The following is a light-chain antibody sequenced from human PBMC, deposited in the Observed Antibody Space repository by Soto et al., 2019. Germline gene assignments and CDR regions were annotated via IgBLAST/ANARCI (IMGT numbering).Light chain of an antibody. V-gene: IGKV1-9*01. Sequence: DIQLTQSPSFLSASVGDRVTITCRADEGITTYLAWYQQQPGKAPKVLSYGASTLQNGVPPRFSGSGSGTEFTLTISSLQPEDFATYYCQQVKSFPLTFGGGTKVEVK. CDR1: EGITTY. CDR2: GAS. J-gene: IGKJ4*01. CDR3: QQVKSFPLT.